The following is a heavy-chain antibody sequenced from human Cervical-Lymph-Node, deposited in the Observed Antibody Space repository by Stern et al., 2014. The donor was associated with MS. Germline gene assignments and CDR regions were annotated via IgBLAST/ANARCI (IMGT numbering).Heavy chain of an antibody. CDR1: GFTFSNCA. D-gene: IGHD3-10*01. J-gene: IGHJ4*02. CDR2: ISGSGGST. Sequence: EVQLEESGGGLVQPGGSLRLSCAASGFTFSNCAMNWVRQAPGKGLEWVSGISGSGGSTYYADSVKGRFTISRDNSKNTLYLQMNSLRAEATAVYYCVKGEDYYGTGRVFDYWGQGTLVTVSS. CDR3: VKGEDYYGTGRVFDY. V-gene: IGHV3-23*04.